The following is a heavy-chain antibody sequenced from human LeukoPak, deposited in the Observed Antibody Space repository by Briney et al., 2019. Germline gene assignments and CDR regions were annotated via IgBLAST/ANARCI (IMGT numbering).Heavy chain of an antibody. D-gene: IGHD7-27*01. CDR2: IYSSGST. V-gene: IGHV4-59*08. J-gene: IGHJ4*02. CDR1: GGSISNYF. Sequence: PSETLSLTCSVSGGSISNYFWTWIRQPPGKGLEWIGYIYSSGSTYYNPSLTSRVTISVDTSKNRFSLMLSTVTAADTAVYYCARRATGEPKCDYWGQGTLVTVSS. CDR3: ARRATGEPKCDY.